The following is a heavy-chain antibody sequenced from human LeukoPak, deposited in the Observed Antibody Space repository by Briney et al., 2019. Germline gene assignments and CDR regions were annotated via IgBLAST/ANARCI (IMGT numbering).Heavy chain of an antibody. V-gene: IGHV4-59*01. CDR3: ARVIAVAPTQGGAYYFDY. D-gene: IGHD6-19*01. CDR1: GGSISSYY. J-gene: IGHJ4*02. CDR2: IYYSGST. Sequence: PSETLSLTCTVSGGSISSYYWSWIRQPPGKGLEWIGYIYYSGSTNYNPSLKSRVTISVDTSKNQFSLKLSSVTAADTAVYYCARVIAVAPTQGGAYYFDYWGQGTLVTVSS.